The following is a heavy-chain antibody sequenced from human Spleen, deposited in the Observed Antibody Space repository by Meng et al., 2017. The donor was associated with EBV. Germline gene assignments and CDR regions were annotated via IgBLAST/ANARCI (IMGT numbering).Heavy chain of an antibody. CDR2: TYYRSKWYN. V-gene: IGHV6-1*01. J-gene: IGHJ5*02. D-gene: IGHD3-9*01. CDR1: GDSVSNINGG. CDR3: AGVGSTISTDWFDT. Sequence: HPQQSGPGPVKPSQTLSLTCAISGDSVSNINGGWNWIRQSPSRGLEWLGRTYYRSKWYNDYAVSVKGRITINPDTTKNQVSLQLNSVTPEDTAVYYCAGVGSTISTDWFDTWGQGTLVTVSS.